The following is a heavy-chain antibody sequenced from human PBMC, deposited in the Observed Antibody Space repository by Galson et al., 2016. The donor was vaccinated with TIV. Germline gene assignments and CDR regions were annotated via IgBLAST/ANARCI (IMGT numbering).Heavy chain of an antibody. CDR1: GFRFSSYA. CDR3: AKDRQWIPSSLDY. CDR2: IGGSGGST. Sequence: SLRLSCAASGFRFSSYAMNWVRQAPGKGLEWVSTIGGSGGSTYYADSVKGRFTISRDSSKNTVYLQMSSLRAEDTAIYYCAKDRQWIPSSLDYWGKVTLVTVSS. V-gene: IGHV3-23*01. D-gene: IGHD5-18*01. J-gene: IGHJ4*02.